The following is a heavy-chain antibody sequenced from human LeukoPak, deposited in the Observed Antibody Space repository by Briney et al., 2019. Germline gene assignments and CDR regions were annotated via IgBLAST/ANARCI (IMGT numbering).Heavy chain of an antibody. CDR3: ARVNGFTPPTLVVYPYYFDY. J-gene: IGHJ4*02. CDR1: GYTFTGYH. D-gene: IGHD2-2*02. Sequence: ASVKVSCTASGYTFTGYHLHWVRQAPGQGLEWMGWMNPNSGATNFAQKYQGWVTMTRDTSISTAYMDLRGLRSEDTAVYYCARVNGFTPPTLVVYPYYFDYWGQGTLVTVSS. CDR2: MNPNSGAT. V-gene: IGHV1-2*04.